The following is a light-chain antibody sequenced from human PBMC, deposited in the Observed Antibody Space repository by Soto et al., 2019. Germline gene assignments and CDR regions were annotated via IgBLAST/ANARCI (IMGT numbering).Light chain of an antibody. V-gene: IGKV3-20*01. CDR1: RSFSSSY. Sequence: EIGLTQSPDTVSLSPGERATLSCRASRSFSSSYLAWYQQKPGQAPRLRIYAASSRATGIPDRFSGSKSGKDFSLTISRLDAEDSAVYYCQQYGSSPPYTFGQGTKLEIK. CDR3: QQYGSSPPYT. CDR2: AAS. J-gene: IGKJ2*01.